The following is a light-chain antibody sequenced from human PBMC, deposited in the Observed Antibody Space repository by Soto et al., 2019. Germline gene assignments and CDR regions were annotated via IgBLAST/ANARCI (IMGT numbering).Light chain of an antibody. V-gene: IGKV1-33*01. J-gene: IGKJ3*01. Sequence: MTQSPSSLSASVGDRVTITCQASRDISNYLNWYQQKPGKAPKLLIYDASNLETGVPSRFSGSGSGTDFTFTISSLQPEDIATYYCQQYDNLPFTVGPGTKVDIK. CDR3: QQYDNLPFT. CDR1: RDISNY. CDR2: DAS.